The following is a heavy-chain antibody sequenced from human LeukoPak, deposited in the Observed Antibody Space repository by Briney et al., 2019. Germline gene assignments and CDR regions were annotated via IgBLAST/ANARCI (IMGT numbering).Heavy chain of an antibody. J-gene: IGHJ3*01. CDR1: GYLFTSYW. V-gene: IGHV5-51*01. D-gene: IGHD3-10*01. CDR3: ARQDASGPYDAFDV. Sequence: KSGESLKISCKDSGYLFTSYWIAWVRQRPGKGLEWMGIIYPGDSDTRYSPSFQGRVTISADKSINTAYLLWSSLQASDTATYYCARQDASGPYDAFDVWGQGTVVTV. CDR2: IYPGDSDT.